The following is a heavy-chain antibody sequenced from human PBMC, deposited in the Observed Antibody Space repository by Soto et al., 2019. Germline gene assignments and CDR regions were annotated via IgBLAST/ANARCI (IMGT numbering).Heavy chain of an antibody. CDR2: ISEDAETD. J-gene: IGHJ6*02. V-gene: IGHV3-30*18. CDR3: AKAPFRRPYYFYGMDV. Sequence: GSLRLSCVASGFTFSDFGMHWVRQGPGKGLEWLAVISEDAETDFHADSVKGRFTVSRDNFKETLYLQMNSLTTDDSGVYFCAKAPFRRPYYFYGMDVWGQGTTVTVSS. D-gene: IGHD3-10*01. CDR1: GFTFSDFG.